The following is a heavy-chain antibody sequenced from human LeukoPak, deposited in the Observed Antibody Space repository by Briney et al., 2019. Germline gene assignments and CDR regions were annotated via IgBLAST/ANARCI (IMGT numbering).Heavy chain of an antibody. Sequence: ASVKVSFKASGYTFSSYYMHWVRQAPGQGLEWMGIINPSDGGTNYEQKFQGRVTMTWDTSTSTVYMELSSLRSEDTAVYYCAREKESGRYPRFDYWGQGTLVTVSS. CDR1: GYTFSSYY. CDR3: AREKESGRYPRFDY. V-gene: IGHV1-46*01. D-gene: IGHD1-26*01. J-gene: IGHJ4*02. CDR2: INPSDGGT.